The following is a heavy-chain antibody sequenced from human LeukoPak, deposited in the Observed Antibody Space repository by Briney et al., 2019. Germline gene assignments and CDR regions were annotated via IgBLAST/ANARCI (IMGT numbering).Heavy chain of an antibody. D-gene: IGHD6-13*01. J-gene: IGHJ3*02. V-gene: IGHV3-23*01. CDR3: AKEGAASSSWYGDAFDI. Sequence: GGSLRLSCAASGFTFSSYAMSWVRQAPGKGLEWVSAISGSGGSTYYADSVKGRFTISRDNSKNTLYLQMNSLRAEDTAVYYCAKEGAASSSWYGDAFDIWGQGTMVTVSS. CDR2: ISGSGGST. CDR1: GFTFSSYA.